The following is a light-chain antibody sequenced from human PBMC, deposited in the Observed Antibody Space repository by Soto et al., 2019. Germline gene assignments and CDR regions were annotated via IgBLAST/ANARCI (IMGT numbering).Light chain of an antibody. CDR3: QHYGTSPPALT. Sequence: DIVLTQSPGTLSLPPGERAILSCSASQSVSSSHLAWYQQKPGQAPRLLIYGASSRATGIPDRFSGSGSGTDFSLTISRLEPEDFAVYYCQHYGTSPPALTFGGRTKVEIK. CDR1: QSVSSSH. J-gene: IGKJ4*01. CDR2: GAS. V-gene: IGKV3-20*01.